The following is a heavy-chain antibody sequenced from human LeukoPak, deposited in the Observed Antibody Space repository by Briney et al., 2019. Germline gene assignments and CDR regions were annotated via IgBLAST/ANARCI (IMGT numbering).Heavy chain of an antibody. CDR3: TTGAMVRGVRDY. J-gene: IGHJ4*02. CDR1: GLSFKEAW. D-gene: IGHD3-10*01. V-gene: IGHV3-15*01. Sequence: PGGSLRLSCAASGLSFKEAWMSWVRLAPGEGLEWVGRIKSRTDGGTTDYGAPVKGRFTISRDDSKNTLYLQMNSLKTEDTAVYYCTTGAMVRGVRDYWGQGTLVTVSS. CDR2: IKSRTDGGTT.